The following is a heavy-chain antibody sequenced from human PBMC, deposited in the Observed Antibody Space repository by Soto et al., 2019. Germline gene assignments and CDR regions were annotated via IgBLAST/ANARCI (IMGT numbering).Heavy chain of an antibody. V-gene: IGHV3-74*01. CDR2: INTDGSST. CDR1: GFTFSSYW. Sequence: EVQLVESGGGLVQPGGSLRLSCAASGFTFSSYWMHWVRQAPGKGLVWVSRINTDGSSTSYADSVKGRFTISIDNAENTLYLQMNSLTAEDMAVYYCARGETRHSSLSVYWGQGTLVTVAS. D-gene: IGHD3-22*01. CDR3: ARGETRHSSLSVY. J-gene: IGHJ4*02.